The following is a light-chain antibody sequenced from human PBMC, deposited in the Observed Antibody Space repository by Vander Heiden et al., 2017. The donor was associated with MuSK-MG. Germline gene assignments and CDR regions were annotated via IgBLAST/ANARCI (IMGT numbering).Light chain of an antibody. CDR1: SSNIGAGYD. CDR3: QSYDSSLSGSWV. CDR2: GNS. J-gene: IGLJ3*02. V-gene: IGLV1-40*01. Sequence: QSVLTQPPSVSGAPGQRVTISCTGSSSNIGAGYDVHWYLQLPGTAPKLLIYGNSNRPSGVPDRFSGSKSGTSASLAITGLQAEDEADYYCQSYDSSLSGSWVFGGGTKLTVL.